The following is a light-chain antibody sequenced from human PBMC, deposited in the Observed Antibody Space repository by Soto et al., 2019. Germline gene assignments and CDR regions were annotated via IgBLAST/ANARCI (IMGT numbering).Light chain of an antibody. V-gene: IGLV2-14*01. CDR3: SSYTTSSVF. CDR1: SSDVGNYDR. Sequence: QSVLTQPASVSGSPGQSITISCTGTSSDVGNYDRVSWYQQPPGKAPKLMIYDVSNRPSGVSNRFSGSKSGNTASLTISGLQAEDEADYYCSSYTTSSVFFGGGTQLTVL. CDR2: DVS. J-gene: IGLJ2*01.